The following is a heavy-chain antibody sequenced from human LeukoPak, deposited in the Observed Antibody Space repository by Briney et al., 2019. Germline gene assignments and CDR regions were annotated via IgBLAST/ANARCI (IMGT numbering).Heavy chain of an antibody. V-gene: IGHV3-30*04. CDR2: ISYDGSNK. CDR3: AREWDFDWLFIGSFDP. CDR1: GFTFSSYA. J-gene: IGHJ5*02. D-gene: IGHD3-9*01. Sequence: GGSLRLSCAASGFTFSSYAMHWFRQAPGKGLEWVAVISYDGSNKYYADSVKGRFTISRDNSKNTLYLQMNSLRAEDTAVYYCAREWDFDWLFIGSFDPWGQGTLVTVSS.